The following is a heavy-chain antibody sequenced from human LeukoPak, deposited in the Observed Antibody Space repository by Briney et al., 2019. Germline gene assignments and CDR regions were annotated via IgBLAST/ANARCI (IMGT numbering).Heavy chain of an antibody. CDR3: AKDLSIVVVTAIRSPYDY. J-gene: IGHJ4*02. CDR1: GFTISSYA. D-gene: IGHD2-21*02. Sequence: AGSLRLACAASGFTISSYAMSWVRQPPGKGLEWVSPISGGGGSTYYADAVNGRFSISRDNSKTTMYLQMSSMRAEARAVYYCAKDLSIVVVTAIRSPYDYWGQGTLVTVSS. CDR2: ISGGGGST. V-gene: IGHV3-23*01.